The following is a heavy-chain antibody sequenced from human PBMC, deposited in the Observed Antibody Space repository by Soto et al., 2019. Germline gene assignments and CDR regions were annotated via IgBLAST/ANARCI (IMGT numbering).Heavy chain of an antibody. Sequence: QVQLVQSGAEVRRPGTSVMVSCKTSGYTFTDYDINWVRQATGQGLEWMGWMNPNSGNTGYAQKFQGRVSMTRNTATSTAYMELSSLRSDDTAIYYCARDSSTTNPVWGQGTIGTVSS. V-gene: IGHV1-8*01. CDR3: ARDSSTTNPV. CDR2: MNPNSGNT. D-gene: IGHD2-2*01. J-gene: IGHJ3*01. CDR1: GYTFTDYD.